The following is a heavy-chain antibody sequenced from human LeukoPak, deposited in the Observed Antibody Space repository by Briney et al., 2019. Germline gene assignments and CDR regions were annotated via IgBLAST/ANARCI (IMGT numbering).Heavy chain of an antibody. D-gene: IGHD4-11*01. CDR3: ARTACSNSYNWFDP. CDR2: IYYSGST. J-gene: IGHJ5*02. V-gene: IGHV4-59*01. Sequence: SETLSLTCTVSGGSISSYYWSWIRQPPGKGLEWIGYIYYSGSTNYNPSLKSRVTISVDTSKNQLSLKLSSVTAADTAVYYCARTACSNSYNWFDPWGQGTLVTVSS. CDR1: GGSISSYY.